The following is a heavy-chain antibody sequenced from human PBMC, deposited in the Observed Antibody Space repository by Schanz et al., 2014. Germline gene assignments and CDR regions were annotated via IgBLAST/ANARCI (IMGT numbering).Heavy chain of an antibody. V-gene: IGHV1-18*04. D-gene: IGHD6-6*01. CDR1: GYTFTTYY. CDR3: ARLSNSSVGYFDY. CDR2: ISIGNGYT. J-gene: IGHJ4*02. Sequence: QVQLVQSGAEVKKPGASVKVYCKASGYTFTTYYLHWVRQAPGQGLEWIGWISIGNGYTSYARNVQGRVTMTTDTSTSTAYMELRSLRSDDTAVYYCARLSNSSVGYFDYWGQGTLVTVSS.